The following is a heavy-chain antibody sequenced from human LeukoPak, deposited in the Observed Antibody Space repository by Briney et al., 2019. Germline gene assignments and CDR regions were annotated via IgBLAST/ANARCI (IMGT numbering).Heavy chain of an antibody. CDR2: TDPSDSYT. CDR1: GYSFTSYW. CDR3: ARHLTGYGDYNYFDY. J-gene: IGHJ4*02. V-gene: IGHV5-10-1*01. D-gene: IGHD4-17*01. Sequence: GESLKISCKGSGYSFTSYWISWVRQMPGKGLEWMGRTDPSDSYTNYSPSFQGHVTISADKSISTAYLQWSSLKASDTAMYYCARHLTGYGDYNYFDYWGQGTLVTVSS.